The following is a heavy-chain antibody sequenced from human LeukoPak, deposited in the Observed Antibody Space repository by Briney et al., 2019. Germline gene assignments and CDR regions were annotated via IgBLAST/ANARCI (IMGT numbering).Heavy chain of an antibody. V-gene: IGHV3-23*01. D-gene: IGHD2-8*01. CDR2: IIENGYDK. J-gene: IGHJ6*02. CDR3: ARVDGPFYYYGMDV. CDR1: GFTFSTFA. Sequence: GGSLRLSCAASGFTFSTFAMSWVRQAPGKGLEWVSGIIENGYDKYYADSVKGRFTISRDNSKNTLYLQMNSLRAEDTAVYYCARVDGPFYYYGMDVWGQGTTVTVSS.